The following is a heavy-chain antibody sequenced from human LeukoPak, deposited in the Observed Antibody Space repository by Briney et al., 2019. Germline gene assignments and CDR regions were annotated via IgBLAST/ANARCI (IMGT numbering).Heavy chain of an antibody. CDR2: IFYSGRT. V-gene: IGHV4-39*01. J-gene: IGHJ5*02. CDR1: GGSISSNSYY. CDR3: ARSIGDIVATISLGHDNWFDP. D-gene: IGHD5-12*01. Sequence: SETLSLTCTVSGGSISSNSYYWGWIRQPPGKGLEWIGNIFYSGRTYYTPSLKSRVTLSIDTSKNQFSLRLNSVTAADTAVYYCARSIGDIVATISLGHDNWFDPWGQGTLVTVSS.